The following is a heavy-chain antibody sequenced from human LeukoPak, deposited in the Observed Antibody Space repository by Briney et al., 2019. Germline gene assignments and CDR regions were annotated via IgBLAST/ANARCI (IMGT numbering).Heavy chain of an antibody. CDR2: ISSSSSYI. CDR3: ARDFTFGNYALYYFDY. D-gene: IGHD4-11*01. CDR1: GFTFSSYS. J-gene: IGHJ4*02. Sequence: GGSLRLSCAASGFTFSSYSMNWVRQAPGKGPEWVSSISSSSSYIYYADSVKGRFTISRDNAKNSLYLQMNSLRAEDTAVYYCARDFTFGNYALYYFDYWGQGTLVTVSS. V-gene: IGHV3-21*01.